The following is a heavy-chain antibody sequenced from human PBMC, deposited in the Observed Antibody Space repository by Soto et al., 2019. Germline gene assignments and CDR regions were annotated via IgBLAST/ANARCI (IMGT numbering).Heavy chain of an antibody. Sequence: SAPLSLTRTFNGFSSLSVSWSWIRQPTRQGLGWIGYIYYSGSTNYHPSLKSRVTISVDTSKSQFSLKLSSVTAADTAVYYCARDPLRTYSYDSSGYSYGLDVWGQGITVT. D-gene: IGHD3-22*01. V-gene: IGHV4-59*01. CDR2: IYYSGST. CDR3: ARDPLRTYSYDSSGYSYGLDV. CDR1: GFSSLSVS. J-gene: IGHJ6*02.